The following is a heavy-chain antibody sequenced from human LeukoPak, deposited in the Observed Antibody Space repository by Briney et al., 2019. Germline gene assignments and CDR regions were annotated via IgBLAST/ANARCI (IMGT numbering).Heavy chain of an antibody. D-gene: IGHD1-1*01. V-gene: IGHV3-66*02. CDR1: GFTVSNSY. J-gene: IGHJ4*02. CDR3: AKIDMWNPAY. Sequence: GGSLRLSCAASGFTVSNSYMAWVRQAPGKGLEWVSSIYNDGSTVYADSVKGRFTISRDNSKNTLYLQMNSLRGDDTSVYYCAKIDMWNPAYWGQGTQVTVSS. CDR2: IYNDGST.